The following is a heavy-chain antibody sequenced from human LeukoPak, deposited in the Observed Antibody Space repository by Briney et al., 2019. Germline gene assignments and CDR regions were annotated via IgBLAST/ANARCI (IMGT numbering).Heavy chain of an antibody. CDR3: ARVYFYYGSGSYYLKAWFDP. CDR1: GFTFSSYG. CDR2: INHSGST. Sequence: GSLRLSCAASGFTFSSYGMHWVRQAPGKGLEWIGEINHSGSTNYNPSLKSRATISVDTSKNQFSLKLSSVTAADTAVYYCARVYFYYGSGSYYLKAWFDPWGQGTLVTVSS. J-gene: IGHJ5*02. V-gene: IGHV4-34*01. D-gene: IGHD3-10*01.